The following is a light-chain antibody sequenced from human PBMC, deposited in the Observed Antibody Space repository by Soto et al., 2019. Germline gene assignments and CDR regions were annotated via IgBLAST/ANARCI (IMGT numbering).Light chain of an antibody. J-gene: IGKJ1*01. Sequence: EIVMTQFPATLSVSPGERATLSCRASQSLRSNIAWYQQKPGQAPRLLIYDSFTRATGIPARFSGSGSGTEFTLTISSLQSEDFEVYYCQQYNNWPRTFGQGTKVEIK. CDR2: DSF. CDR3: QQYNNWPRT. V-gene: IGKV3-15*01. CDR1: QSLRSN.